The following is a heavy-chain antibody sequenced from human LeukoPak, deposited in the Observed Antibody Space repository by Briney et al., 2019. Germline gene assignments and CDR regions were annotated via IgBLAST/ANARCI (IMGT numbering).Heavy chain of an antibody. CDR1: GFPISTNY. Sequence: GGSLRLSCAASGFPISTNYMSWVRQAPGKGPEWVSIIYSGGNTFYADSVKGRFTISRDSSKNTLFLQMVSLRAEDTAVYYCARDHITMIRGVSYYYGMDVWGQGTTVTVSS. V-gene: IGHV3-53*01. D-gene: IGHD3-10*01. J-gene: IGHJ6*02. CDR2: IYSGGNT. CDR3: ARDHITMIRGVSYYYGMDV.